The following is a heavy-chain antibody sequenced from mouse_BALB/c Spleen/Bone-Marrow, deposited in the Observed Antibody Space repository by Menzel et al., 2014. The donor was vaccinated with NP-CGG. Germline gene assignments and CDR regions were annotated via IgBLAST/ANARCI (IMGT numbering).Heavy chain of an antibody. D-gene: IGHD4-1*01. CDR2: ISSGGSYT. Sequence: EVQLVESGGDLVKPGGSLKLSCAASGFTFSSYGMSWVRQTPDKRLEWVATISSGGSYTYYPGSVKGRFTISRDNAKNTLYLQMSSLKSEDTAMYYCARLGRDYFDYWGQGTTLTVSS. CDR3: ARLGRDYFDY. J-gene: IGHJ2*01. CDR1: GFTFSSYG. V-gene: IGHV5-6*01.